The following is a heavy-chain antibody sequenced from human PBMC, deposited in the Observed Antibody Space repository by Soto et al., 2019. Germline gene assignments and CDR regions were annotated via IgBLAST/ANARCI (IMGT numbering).Heavy chain of an antibody. CDR1: GFTFENYA. V-gene: IGHV3-23*01. CDR2: ISNIGGQT. J-gene: IGHJ4*02. D-gene: IGHD3-9*01. Sequence: EVQLLQSGGGLVQPGGSLRLSCEVSGFTFENYAMNWVRRAPGKGLEWVSSISNIGGQTYYADSVKGRFTISRDMYKKTVHLRMNNLRADDTGVYFCAKEMWGWGYDIFGVDISFDHWGQGTPVTVSS. CDR3: AKEMWGWGYDIFGVDISFDH.